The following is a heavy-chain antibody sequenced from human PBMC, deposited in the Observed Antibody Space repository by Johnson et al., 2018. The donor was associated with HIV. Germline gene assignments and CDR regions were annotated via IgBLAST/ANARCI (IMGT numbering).Heavy chain of an antibody. V-gene: IGHV3-7*05. CDR2: INQDGSEK. CDR1: GFTFSTYW. D-gene: IGHD6-13*01. J-gene: IGHJ3*02. CDR3: ARDIAPLAGRDACDI. Sequence: VQLVESGGGLVQPGGSLRLSCTASGFTFSTYWMSWVRQAPGKGLEWVANINQDGSEKYYVDSVKGRFTISRDNAKNSLYLQMNSLRAEDTAVYYCARDIAPLAGRDACDIWGQGTMVTVSS.